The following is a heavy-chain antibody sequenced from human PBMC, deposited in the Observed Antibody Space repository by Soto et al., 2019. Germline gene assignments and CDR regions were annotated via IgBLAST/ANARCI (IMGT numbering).Heavy chain of an antibody. CDR2: ISPSSGHI. J-gene: IGHJ6*02. V-gene: IGHV3-21*06. D-gene: IGHD2-21*02. Sequence: EVHLVESGGGLVKPGGSLRLSCAVSGFTFSSCTMNWVRQAPGKGLEWVSSISPSSGHIYYADSVKGRFTISRDNAKNFIFLQMNRLGRGGNVVYFFLGWSGGACHKNYGMDVWGQGTTVTVSS. CDR1: GFTFSSCT. CDR3: LGWSGGACHKNYGMDV.